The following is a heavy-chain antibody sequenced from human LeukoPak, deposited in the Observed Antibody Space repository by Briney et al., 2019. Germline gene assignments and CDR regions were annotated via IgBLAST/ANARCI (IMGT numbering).Heavy chain of an antibody. D-gene: IGHD6-19*01. V-gene: IGHV3-23*01. J-gene: IGHJ4*02. CDR3: APRGVAGSFDY. CDR2: ISGSGGST. Sequence: GRSLRLSCAASGFTFSSYAMSWVRQAPGKGLEWVSAISGSGGSTYYADSVKGRFTISRDNSKNTLSLQMNSLRAEDTAVYYCAPRGVAGSFDYWGQGTLVTVSS. CDR1: GFTFSSYA.